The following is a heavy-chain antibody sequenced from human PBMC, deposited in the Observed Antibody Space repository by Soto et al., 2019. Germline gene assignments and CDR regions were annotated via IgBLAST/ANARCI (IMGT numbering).Heavy chain of an antibody. V-gene: IGHV5-51*01. CDR2: IYPGDSDS. CDR1: GYTFTTYW. D-gene: IGHD2-15*01. Sequence: PGESLKISCEGSGYTFTTYWVAWVRQMPGKGQEWVGSIYPGDSDSRYNPSVQGQVTISADRSISTAYLQWNSLKASDTAMYFCARHKGYCSSTSCYGMDVWGQGTTVTSP. J-gene: IGHJ6*02. CDR3: ARHKGYCSSTSCYGMDV.